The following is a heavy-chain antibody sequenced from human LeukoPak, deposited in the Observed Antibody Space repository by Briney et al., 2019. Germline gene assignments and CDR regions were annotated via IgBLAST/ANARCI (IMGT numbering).Heavy chain of an antibody. Sequence: ASVKVSCKASGYTFTSYAMNWVRQAPGQGLEWMGWINTNTGNPTYAQGFTGRFVFSLDTSVSTAYLQISSLKAEDTAVYYCASYSSSWYRLGYYYYMDVWGKGTTVTVSS. CDR2: INTNTGNP. J-gene: IGHJ6*03. CDR1: GYTFTSYA. V-gene: IGHV7-4-1*02. D-gene: IGHD6-13*01. CDR3: ASYSSSWYRLGYYYYMDV.